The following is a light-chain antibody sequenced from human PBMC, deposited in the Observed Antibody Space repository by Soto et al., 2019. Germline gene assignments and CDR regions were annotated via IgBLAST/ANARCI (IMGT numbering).Light chain of an antibody. CDR3: QTWGTGFQF. V-gene: IGLV4-69*01. CDR2: LNNDGSH. CDR1: RGHSSYA. Sequence: QLVLTQSPSASASLGASVKLTCTLSRGHSSYALAWHQKQPGKGPRYLMDLNNDGSHTKGDGIPDRFAGSSSGADRFLIISSRQSEDEADYYCQTWGTGFQFFGGGTKLTVL. J-gene: IGLJ2*01.